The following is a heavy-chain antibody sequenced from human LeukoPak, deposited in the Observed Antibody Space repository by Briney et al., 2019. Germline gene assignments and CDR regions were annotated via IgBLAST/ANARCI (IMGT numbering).Heavy chain of an antibody. J-gene: IGHJ4*02. CDR3: ATGGGYSYGYKRDYFDY. D-gene: IGHD5-18*01. CDR1: GLTFSSYA. CDR2: ISGSGGST. Sequence: GGSLRLSCAASGLTFSSYAMSWVRQAPGKGLEWVSAISGSGGSTYYADSVKGRFTISRDNSKNTLYLQMNSLRAEDTAVYYCATGGGYSYGYKRDYFDYWGQGTLVTVSS. V-gene: IGHV3-23*01.